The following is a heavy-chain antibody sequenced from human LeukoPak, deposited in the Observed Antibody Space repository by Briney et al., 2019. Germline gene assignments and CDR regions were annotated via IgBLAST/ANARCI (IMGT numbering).Heavy chain of an antibody. D-gene: IGHD2-15*01. J-gene: IGHJ4*02. CDR1: GLAFSAYK. CDR2: ISTDGYTT. CDR3: VVGGSPGY. V-gene: IGHV3-74*01. Sequence: PGGSLRLSCAASGLAFSAYKIHWVRQAPRKGLVWVSRISTDGYTTDYADFVQGRFTASRDNTKNTWSLEMNSLRAEDTAVYYCVVGGSPGYWGQGTLVTVSS.